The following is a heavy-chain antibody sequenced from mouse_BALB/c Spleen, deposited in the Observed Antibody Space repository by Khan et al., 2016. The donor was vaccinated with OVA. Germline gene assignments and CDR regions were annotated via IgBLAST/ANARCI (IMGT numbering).Heavy chain of an antibody. CDR1: GFNIKDTY. Sequence: EVELVESGAELVKPGASVKLSCTASGFNIKDTYMHWVKQRPEQGLEWIGRIDPANGNTKYDPKFQGKATITADTSSNTAYLQLSSLTSEDTAVYYGARDGNYWRYFDVWGAGTTVTVSS. CDR2: IDPANGNT. D-gene: IGHD2-1*01. J-gene: IGHJ1*01. CDR3: ARDGNYWRYFDV. V-gene: IGHV14-3*02.